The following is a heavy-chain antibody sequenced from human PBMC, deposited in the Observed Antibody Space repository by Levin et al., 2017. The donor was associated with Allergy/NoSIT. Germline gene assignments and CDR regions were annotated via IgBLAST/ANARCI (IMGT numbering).Heavy chain of an antibody. V-gene: IGHV3-49*03. CDR2: IRSKTYGGTT. Sequence: GESLKISCTASGFTFGDYAMSWFRQAPGKGLEWVGFIRSKTYGGTTEYAASVKGRFTISRDDSKSIAYLQMNSLKSEDTAVYYCTRDVYSYGYFDYWGQGTLVTVSS. J-gene: IGHJ4*02. CDR1: GFTFGDYA. CDR3: TRDVYSYGYFDY. D-gene: IGHD5-18*01.